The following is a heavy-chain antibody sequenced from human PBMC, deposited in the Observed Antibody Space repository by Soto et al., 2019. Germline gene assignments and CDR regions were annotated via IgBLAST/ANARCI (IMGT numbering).Heavy chain of an antibody. CDR1: GYTFTSYD. J-gene: IGHJ6*03. D-gene: IGHD6-25*01. Sequence: ASVKVSCKASGYTFTSYDIHWVRQATGHGLEWMGWMNPNSGNTGYAQKFQGRVTMTRNTSISIAYMELSSLRSEDTAVYYCARGSANYYNYYYMDVWGKGTTFTVSS. V-gene: IGHV1-8*01. CDR3: ARGSANYYNYYYMDV. CDR2: MNPNSGNT.